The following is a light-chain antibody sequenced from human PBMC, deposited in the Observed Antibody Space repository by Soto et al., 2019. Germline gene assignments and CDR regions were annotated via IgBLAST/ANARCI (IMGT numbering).Light chain of an antibody. CDR1: STDFVSYNR. CDR3: SSYTSSSTLV. Sequence: QSALTQPPSVSGSPGQSVTISCTGTSTDFVSYNRVSWYQQPPGTAPKLMIYEVSKRPSGVPDRFSGSKSGNTASLTISGLQAADEADYYCSSYTSSSTLVFGGGTKVTVL. J-gene: IGLJ3*02. CDR2: EVS. V-gene: IGLV2-18*02.